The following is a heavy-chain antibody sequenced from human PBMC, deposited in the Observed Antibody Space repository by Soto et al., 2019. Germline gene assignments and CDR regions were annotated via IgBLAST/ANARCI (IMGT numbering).Heavy chain of an antibody. CDR3: AKNNPHVDSNKAWLDP. CDR2: IIPILGST. D-gene: IGHD2-8*01. V-gene: IGHV1-69*01. CDR1: GGTFVSSA. Sequence: QVQLLQSGAELREPGSSVRVSCTPSGGTFVSSAFAWVRQAPGGKIEWMGGIIPILGSTKYAEKFLGRLTIRSDDSSRTAYLELSSLTFYHTAVYFCAKNNPHVDSNKAWLDPWGQGTLVTVST. J-gene: IGHJ5*02.